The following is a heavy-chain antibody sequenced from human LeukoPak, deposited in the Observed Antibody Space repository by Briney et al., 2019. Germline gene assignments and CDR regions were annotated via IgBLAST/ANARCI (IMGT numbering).Heavy chain of an antibody. J-gene: IGHJ3*02. D-gene: IGHD1-26*01. CDR1: GGTFSSYA. Sequence: ASVKVSCKASGGTFSSYAISWVRQAPGQGLEWMEGIIPIFGTANYAQKFQGRVTITADESTSTAYMELSSLRSEDTAVYYCARARKRGSYGAFDIWGQGTMVTVSS. CDR3: ARARKRGSYGAFDI. CDR2: IIPIFGTA. V-gene: IGHV1-69*13.